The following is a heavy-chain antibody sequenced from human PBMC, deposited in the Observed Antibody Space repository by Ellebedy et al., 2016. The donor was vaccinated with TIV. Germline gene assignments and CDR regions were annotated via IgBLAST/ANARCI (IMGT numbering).Heavy chain of an antibody. J-gene: IGHJ4*02. CDR2: ISAYNGNT. D-gene: IGHD5-24*01. CDR1: GYTFTSYG. V-gene: IGHV1-18*04. CDR3: ARDGYNYQYFDY. Sequence: AASVKVSCKASGYTFTSYGISWVRQAPGQGLEWMGWISAYNGNTNYAQKLQGRVTMTIDTSTSTAYMELSRLRSDDTAVYYCARDGYNYQYFDYWGQGTLVTVSS.